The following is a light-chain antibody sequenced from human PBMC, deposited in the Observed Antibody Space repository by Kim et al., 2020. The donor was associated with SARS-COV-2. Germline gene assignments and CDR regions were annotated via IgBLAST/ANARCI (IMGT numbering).Light chain of an antibody. Sequence: ANINCKSSLSVLYSSNNKNYLAWYQQKPGQPRRLLIYGASTRESGVPDRFSGSGSGTDFTLTINSLQAEDVAVYYCQQYYSNSLTFGQGTRLEIK. J-gene: IGKJ5*01. CDR3: QQYYSNSLT. CDR2: GAS. V-gene: IGKV4-1*01. CDR1: LSVLYSSNNKNY.